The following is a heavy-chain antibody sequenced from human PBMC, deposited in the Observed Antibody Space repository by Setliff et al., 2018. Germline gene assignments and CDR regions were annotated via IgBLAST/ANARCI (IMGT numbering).Heavy chain of an antibody. CDR3: AREDGPNYYYYYMDI. CDR2: IYYRGTA. Sequence: SETLSLTCTVSGGFIRDYYWNWIRQSPGKGLEWIGYIYYRGTANYNSSLKSRVTISIDMSKNQFSLKLSAVTAADTAVYFCAREDGPNYYYYYMDIWGKGTTVTVSS. J-gene: IGHJ6*03. CDR1: GGFIRDYY. V-gene: IGHV4-59*12. D-gene: IGHD2-8*01.